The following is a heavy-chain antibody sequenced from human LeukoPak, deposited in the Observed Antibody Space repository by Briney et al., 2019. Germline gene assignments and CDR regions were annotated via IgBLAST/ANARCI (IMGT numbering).Heavy chain of an antibody. CDR3: ARDFPSLGDAFNI. D-gene: IGHD7-27*01. J-gene: IGHJ3*02. CDR1: GGSVTSYY. CDR2: IDYSGRT. V-gene: IGHV4-59*02. Sequence: SETLSLTCTVSGGSVTSYYWSWIRQSPGKGLEWIGYIDYSGRTNYNPSLKSRVTISVDTSKNQFSLKLSSVAAADTAVYYCARDFPSLGDAFNIWGQGTMVAVSS.